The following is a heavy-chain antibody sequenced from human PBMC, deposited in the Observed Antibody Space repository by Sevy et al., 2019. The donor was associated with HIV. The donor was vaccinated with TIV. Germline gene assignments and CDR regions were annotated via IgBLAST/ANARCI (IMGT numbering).Heavy chain of an antibody. Sequence: GGSLRLSCAASGFTFNKYAMTWVRQAPGKGQEWVSGVSGSAGSTDYADSVEGRFTISRDNSKKTLYLQLNSLRAEDTAVYYCAKAFSVAGTRADAFDIWGEGTTVTVSS. CDR2: VSGSAGST. CDR1: GFTFNKYA. CDR3: AKAFSVAGTRADAFDI. J-gene: IGHJ3*02. D-gene: IGHD6-19*01. V-gene: IGHV3-23*01.